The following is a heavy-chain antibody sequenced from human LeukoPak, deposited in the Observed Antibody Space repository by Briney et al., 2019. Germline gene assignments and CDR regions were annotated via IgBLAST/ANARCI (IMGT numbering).Heavy chain of an antibody. Sequence: SETLSLTCTVSGCSISSYYWSWIRQPPGKGREWMGYIYYSGRTNYNPSLKSRVTISVDTSKNQFSLKLSSVTAAGTTVYYCARSVPAAMVDLFDYWGQGTPVTVSS. J-gene: IGHJ4*02. V-gene: IGHV4-59*01. CDR2: IYYSGRT. CDR1: GCSISSYY. D-gene: IGHD2-2*01. CDR3: ARSVPAAMVDLFDY.